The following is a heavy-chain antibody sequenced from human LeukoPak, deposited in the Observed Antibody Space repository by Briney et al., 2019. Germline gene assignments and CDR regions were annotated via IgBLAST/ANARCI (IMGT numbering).Heavy chain of an antibody. V-gene: IGHV3-30*04. CDR2: VSPHVQTI. CDR3: ARGHYASGSYFSGGYYYYMDV. J-gene: IGHJ6*03. CDR1: GFTFIEHS. D-gene: IGHD3-10*01. Sequence: GGSLRLSCVASGFTFIEHSMHWVRQAPGKGLEWVAVVSPHVQTIFYADSLKGRFILSRDNSKNTVYLQMNSLRVEDTAVYYCARGHYASGSYFSGGYYYYMDVWGKGTTVTISS.